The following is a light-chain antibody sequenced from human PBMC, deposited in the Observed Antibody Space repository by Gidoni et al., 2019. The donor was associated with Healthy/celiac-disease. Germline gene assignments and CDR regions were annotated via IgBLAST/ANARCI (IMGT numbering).Light chain of an antibody. CDR2: AAS. CDR1: QGIRND. CDR3: LQDYNYLAWT. V-gene: IGKV1-6*01. Sequence: AIQMTQSPSSLSASVGDRVTITCRASQGIRNDLGWYQQKPGKAPKLLIYAASSLQSGVPSRFSGSGSGTDFTLTISSLQPEDFATYYCLQDYNYLAWTFXQXTKVEIK. J-gene: IGKJ1*01.